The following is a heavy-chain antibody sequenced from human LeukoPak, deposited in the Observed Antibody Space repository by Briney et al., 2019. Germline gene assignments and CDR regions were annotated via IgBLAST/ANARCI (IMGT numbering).Heavy chain of an antibody. Sequence: GGSLRLSCAVSGFTFTNYWMSWARQSPGKGLEWVANIYLDGSRAYYVDSVKGRFTISRDNAKNSLFLQMNSLSAEDTAVYYCASPMRGYYYYYMDVWGKGTTVTVSS. V-gene: IGHV3-7*01. CDR3: ASPMRGYYYYYMDV. CDR2: IYLDGSRA. CDR1: GFTFTNYW. D-gene: IGHD3-10*01. J-gene: IGHJ6*03.